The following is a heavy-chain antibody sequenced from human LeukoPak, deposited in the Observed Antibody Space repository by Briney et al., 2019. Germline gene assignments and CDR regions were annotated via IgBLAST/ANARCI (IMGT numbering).Heavy chain of an antibody. J-gene: IGHJ4*02. CDR1: GFTFSSQW. V-gene: IGHV3-7*01. CDR3: VRDSSGMY. Sequence: GGSLRLSCAASGFTFSSQWMGWVRQAPGKGLEWVANVNQGGTEKFYVDSVKGRFTISRDNAENSLYLQMNSLRAEDTAVYYCVRDSSGMYWGQGTLVTVFS. D-gene: IGHD6-19*01. CDR2: VNQGGTEK.